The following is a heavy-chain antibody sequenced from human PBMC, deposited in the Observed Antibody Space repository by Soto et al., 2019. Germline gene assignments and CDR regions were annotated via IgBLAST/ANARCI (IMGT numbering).Heavy chain of an antibody. J-gene: IGHJ6*02. CDR2: IIAIFGTA. CDR3: AGQNWSGYYFNYYYGMDV. CDR1: GGTFSSYA. D-gene: IGHD3-3*01. V-gene: IGHV1-69*01. Sequence: QVQLVQSGAEVKKPGSSVKVSCKASGGTFSSYAISWVRQAPGQGLEWMGGIIAIFGTANYAQKFQGRVTITADESTSTAYMELSSLRSEDTAVYYCAGQNWSGYYFNYYYGMDVWGQGTTVTVSS.